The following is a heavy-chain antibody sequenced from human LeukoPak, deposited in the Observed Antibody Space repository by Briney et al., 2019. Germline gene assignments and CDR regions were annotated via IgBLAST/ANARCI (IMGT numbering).Heavy chain of an antibody. CDR1: GFTFSSDA. J-gene: IGHJ4*02. CDR3: AKVRSMVRGIAGDY. V-gene: IGHV3-23*01. CDR2: ISGSGGST. Sequence: GGSLRLSCAASGFTFSSDAMSWVRQAPGKGLEWVSAISGSGGSTYYADFVKGRFTISRDNSKNTLYLQMNSLRAEDTAVYYCAKVRSMVRGIAGDYWGQGTLVTVSS. D-gene: IGHD3-10*01.